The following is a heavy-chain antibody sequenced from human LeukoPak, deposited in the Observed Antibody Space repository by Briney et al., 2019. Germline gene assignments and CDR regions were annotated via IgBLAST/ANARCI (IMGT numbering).Heavy chain of an antibody. CDR3: ARVGYSGSEPDY. J-gene: IGHJ4*02. CDR2: IKQDGSEK. Sequence: GGSLRLSCAASGFTFSNYVMSWVRQAPGKGLEWVANIKQDGSEKYYVDSVKGRFTISRDNAKNSLYLQMNSLRAEDTAVYYCARVGYSGSEPDYWGQGTLVTVSS. V-gene: IGHV3-7*01. D-gene: IGHD1-26*01. CDR1: GFTFSNYV.